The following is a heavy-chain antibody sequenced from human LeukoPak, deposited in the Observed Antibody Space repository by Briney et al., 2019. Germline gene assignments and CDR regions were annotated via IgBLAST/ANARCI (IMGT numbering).Heavy chain of an antibody. CDR1: GRFW. CDR3: AREDAVPAAIDY. Sequence: PGGSLRLSCAASGRFWMHWVRQAPGKGLVWVSRIKSDGSSTSYADSVKGRFTISRDNAKNTLYLQMNSLRAEDTAVYYCAREDAVPAAIDYWGQGTLVTVSS. J-gene: IGHJ4*02. V-gene: IGHV3-74*01. D-gene: IGHD2-2*01. CDR2: IKSDGSST.